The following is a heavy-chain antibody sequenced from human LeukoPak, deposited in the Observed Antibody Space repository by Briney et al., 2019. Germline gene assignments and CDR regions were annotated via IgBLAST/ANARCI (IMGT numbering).Heavy chain of an antibody. J-gene: IGHJ4*02. Sequence: GGSLRLSCAASGFTFSTYGMHWVRQAPGKGLEWVAVISYDGSNKYYADSVKGRFTISRDNSKNTLYLQMNGLRAEDTAVYYCARDLGSYSSGWYMGFDYWGQGTLVTVSS. V-gene: IGHV3-30*03. CDR1: GFTFSTYG. CDR3: ARDLGSYSSGWYMGFDY. CDR2: ISYDGSNK. D-gene: IGHD6-19*01.